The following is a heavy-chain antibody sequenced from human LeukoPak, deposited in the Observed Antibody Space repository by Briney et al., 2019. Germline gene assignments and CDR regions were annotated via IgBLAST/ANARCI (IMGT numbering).Heavy chain of an antibody. CDR1: GGSIGSGSYY. Sequence: SQTLSLTCTVSGGSIGSGSYYWSWIRQPAGKGLEWIGSIYYSGSTYYNPSLKSRVTISVDTSKNQFSLKLSSVTAADTAVYYCASTWIQLWFFDYWGQGTLVTVSS. V-gene: IGHV4-30-2*03. D-gene: IGHD5-18*01. J-gene: IGHJ4*02. CDR3: ASTWIQLWFFDY. CDR2: IYYSGST.